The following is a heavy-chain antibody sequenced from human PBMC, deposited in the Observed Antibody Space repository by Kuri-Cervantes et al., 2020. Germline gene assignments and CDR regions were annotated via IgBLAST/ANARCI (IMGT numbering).Heavy chain of an antibody. CDR3: ARNGPEE. Sequence: ESLKISCTVSGGSVSSGSYYWSWIRQPPGKGLEWIGYIYYSGSTNYNPSLKSRVTISVDTSKNQFSLKLSSVTAADTAVYYCARNGPEEWGQGTLVTVSS. J-gene: IGHJ4*02. V-gene: IGHV4-61*01. CDR1: GGSVSSGSYY. D-gene: IGHD1-14*01. CDR2: IYYSGST.